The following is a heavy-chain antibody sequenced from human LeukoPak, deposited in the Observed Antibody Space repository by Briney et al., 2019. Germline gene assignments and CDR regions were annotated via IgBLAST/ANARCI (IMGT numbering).Heavy chain of an antibody. CDR2: IYYSGST. CDR1: GGSFSGYY. CDR3: ARAPRGVVVKSGAFDI. Sequence: SETLSLTCAVYGGSFSGYYWSWIRQPPGKGLEWIGYIYYSGSTNYNPSLKSRVRTSVDTSKKQFSLKLSSVTAADTAVYYCARAPRGVVVKSGAFDIWGQGTMVTVSS. J-gene: IGHJ3*02. V-gene: IGHV4-59*01. D-gene: IGHD2-15*01.